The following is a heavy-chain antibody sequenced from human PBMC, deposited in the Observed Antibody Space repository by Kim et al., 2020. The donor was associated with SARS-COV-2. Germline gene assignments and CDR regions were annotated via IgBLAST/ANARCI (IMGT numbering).Heavy chain of an antibody. J-gene: IGHJ4*02. D-gene: IGHD3-22*01. V-gene: IGHV1-69*13. CDR1: GGTFSSYA. Sequence: SVKVSCKASGGTFSSYAISWVRQAPGQGLEWMGGIIPIFGTANYAQKFQGRVTITADESTSTAYMELSSLRSEDTAVYYCAGAYYDSSGYFGIDYWGQGTLVTVSS. CDR2: IIPIFGTA. CDR3: AGAYYDSSGYFGIDY.